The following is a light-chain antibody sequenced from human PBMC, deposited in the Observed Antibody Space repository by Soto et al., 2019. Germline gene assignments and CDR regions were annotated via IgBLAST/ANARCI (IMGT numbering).Light chain of an antibody. CDR1: QGIDTS. Sequence: ILLTQSPSSLSASVGERVTITCRASQGIDTSLAWYQQKPGKAPKLLIYAPSNFQSGVPSRFSGSGSGTRFTLTISSLQPEDFATYYCQQLHGYSEAFGQGTKVDIK. CDR2: APS. J-gene: IGKJ1*01. CDR3: QQLHGYSEA. V-gene: IGKV1-9*01.